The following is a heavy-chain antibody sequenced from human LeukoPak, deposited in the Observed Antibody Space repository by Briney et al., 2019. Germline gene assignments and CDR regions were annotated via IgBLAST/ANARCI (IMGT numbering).Heavy chain of an antibody. J-gene: IGHJ6*03. CDR1: GYTFTSYD. D-gene: IGHD1-26*01. V-gene: IGHV1-8*03. CDR3: ARGVGATISYYHYYIDV. Sequence: ASVTVSCKASGYTFTSYDINWVRQARGQGLEWMGWMNPNTGNTGYAQKFQGRVTITRNTSISTVYMELSSLRSEDTAVYYCARGVGATISYYHYYIDVWGKGTTVTVSS. CDR2: MNPNTGNT.